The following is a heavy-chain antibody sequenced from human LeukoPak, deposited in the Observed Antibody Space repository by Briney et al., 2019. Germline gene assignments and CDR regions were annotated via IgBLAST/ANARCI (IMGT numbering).Heavy chain of an antibody. Sequence: ASVKVSCKASGYTFTSYYMHWVRQAPGQGLEWMGVINPSGGSTSYAQKFQGRVTMTRDTSTSTVYMELSSLRSEDTAVYYCASLLIHDAFDIWGQGTMVTVSS. V-gene: IGHV1-46*01. CDR2: INPSGGST. CDR1: GYTFTSYY. CDR3: ASLLIHDAFDI. J-gene: IGHJ3*02. D-gene: IGHD2-8*01.